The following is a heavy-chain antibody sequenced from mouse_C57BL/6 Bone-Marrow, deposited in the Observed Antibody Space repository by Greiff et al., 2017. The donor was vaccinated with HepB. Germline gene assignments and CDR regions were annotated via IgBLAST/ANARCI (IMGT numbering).Heavy chain of an antibody. CDR3: ARRGTTGDAMDY. CDR2: IDPSDSYT. V-gene: IGHV1-59*01. Sequence: QVQLQHPGAELVRPGTSVKLSCKASGYTFTSYWMHWVKQRPGQGLEWIGVIDPSDSYTNYNQKFKGKATLTVDTSSSTAYMQLSSLTSEDSAVYYCARRGTTGDAMDYWGQGTSVTVSS. CDR1: GYTFTSYW. J-gene: IGHJ4*01. D-gene: IGHD1-1*01.